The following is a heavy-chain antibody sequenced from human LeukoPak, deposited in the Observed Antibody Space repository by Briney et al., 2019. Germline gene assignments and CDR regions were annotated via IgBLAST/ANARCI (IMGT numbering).Heavy chain of an antibody. CDR3: ASESFRLIVGVFGY. Sequence: SGGSLRLSCAASGFTFSSYWMSWVRQAPGKGLEWVANIKQDGSEKYYVDSVKGRFTISRDNAKNSLYLQMNSLRAEDTAVYYCASESFRLIVGVFGYWGQGTLVTVSS. V-gene: IGHV3-7*01. CDR2: IKQDGSEK. J-gene: IGHJ4*02. CDR1: GFTFSSYW. D-gene: IGHD3-16*01.